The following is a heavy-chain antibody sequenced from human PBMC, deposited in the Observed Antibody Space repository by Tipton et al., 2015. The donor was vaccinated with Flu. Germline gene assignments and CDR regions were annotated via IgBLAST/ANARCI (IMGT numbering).Heavy chain of an antibody. CDR2: IYHSGTA. Sequence: TLSLTCTVSGGSISSSRYYWGWIRQPPGKGLEWIGSIYHSGTAYYSPSLKSRVTISVDTSKNQISLKLSSVTAADTAVDYCARYPESNYHWFGPWGQGALVTVSS. CDR3: ARYPESNYHWFGP. V-gene: IGHV4-39*07. J-gene: IGHJ5*02. CDR1: GGSISSSRYY. D-gene: IGHD4-11*01.